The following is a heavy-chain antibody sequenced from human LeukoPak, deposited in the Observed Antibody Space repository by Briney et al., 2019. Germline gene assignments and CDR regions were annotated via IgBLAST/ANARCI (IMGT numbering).Heavy chain of an antibody. V-gene: IGHV3-21*01. CDR3: ARDRDSSGSHFDY. D-gene: IGHD3-22*01. CDR1: GFTFSSYS. CDR2: ISSSSSYI. J-gene: IGHJ4*02. Sequence: GGSLRLSCAASGFTFSSYSMNWVRQAPGKGLEWVSSISSSSSYIYYADSVKGRFTISRDNAKNSLYLQMNSLRAEDTAVYYCARDRDSSGSHFDYWGQGTLVTVSS.